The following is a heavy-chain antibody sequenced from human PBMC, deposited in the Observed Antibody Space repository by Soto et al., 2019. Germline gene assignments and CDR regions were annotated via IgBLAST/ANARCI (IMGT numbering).Heavy chain of an antibody. D-gene: IGHD2-2*01. CDR2: ISSNGGST. J-gene: IGHJ6*02. Sequence: GGSLRLSCSASGFTFSSYAMHWVRQAPGKGLEYVSAISSNGGSTYYADSVKGRFTISTDNSKNTLYLQMSSLRAEDTAVYYCVKEDRYCSSTSCYVSYYYGMDVWGQGTTVTVSS. V-gene: IGHV3-64D*08. CDR1: GFTFSSYA. CDR3: VKEDRYCSSTSCYVSYYYGMDV.